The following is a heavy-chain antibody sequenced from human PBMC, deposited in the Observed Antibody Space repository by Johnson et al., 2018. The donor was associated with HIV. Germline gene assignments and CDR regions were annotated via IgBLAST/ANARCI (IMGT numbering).Heavy chain of an antibody. J-gene: IGHJ3*02. CDR3: ARDGTTGPSGDGFDI. V-gene: IGHV3-66*02. Sequence: MLLVESGGGLVQPGGSLRLSCAASGFTVSSNYMSWVRQAPGKGLEWVSVIYSGGSTYYADSVKGRFTISRDKANNTLHLQMNSLRAEDTALYYCARDGTTGPSGDGFDIWGQGTMGTVSS. D-gene: IGHD4-17*01. CDR2: IYSGGST. CDR1: GFTVSSNY.